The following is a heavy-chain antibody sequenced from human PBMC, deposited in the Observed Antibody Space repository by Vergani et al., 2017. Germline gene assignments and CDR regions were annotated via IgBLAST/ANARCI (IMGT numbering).Heavy chain of an antibody. J-gene: IGHJ6*03. CDR2: MNPNSGNT. V-gene: IGHV1-8*02. Sequence: QVQLVQSGAEVKKPGASVKVSCKASGYTFTSYDINWVRQATGQGLEWMGWMNPNSGNTGYAQKFQGRVTMTRNTSISTAYMGLSSLGSEDTAVYYWAIGRASPLLWFGERSHMDVWGKGTTVTVSS. CDR1: GYTFTSYD. D-gene: IGHD3-10*01. CDR3: AIGRASPLLWFGERSHMDV.